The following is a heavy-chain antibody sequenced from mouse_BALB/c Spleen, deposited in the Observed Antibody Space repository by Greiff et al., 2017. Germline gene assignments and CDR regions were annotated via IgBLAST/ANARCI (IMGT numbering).Heavy chain of an antibody. Sequence: VQLQQSGAELVKPGASVKLSCTASGFNIKDTYMHWVKQRPEQGLEWIGRIDPANGNTKYDPKFHGKATITADTSSNTAYLQLSSLTSEDTAVYYCARSGVITTRYFDVWGAGTTVTVSS. V-gene: IGHV14-3*02. D-gene: IGHD2-4*01. J-gene: IGHJ1*01. CDR1: GFNIKDTY. CDR2: IDPANGNT. CDR3: ARSGVITTRYFDV.